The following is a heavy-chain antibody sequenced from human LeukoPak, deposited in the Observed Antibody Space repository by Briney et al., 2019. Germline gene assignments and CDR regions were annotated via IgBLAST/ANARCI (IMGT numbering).Heavy chain of an antibody. V-gene: IGHV4-34*01. J-gene: IGHJ4*02. CDR1: GGSFSGYY. CDR3: ARGLDYSNPQPDY. CDR2: INHSGST. Sequence: SETLSLTCAVYGGSFSGYYWSWIRQPPGKGLEWIGEINHSGSTNYNPSLKSRVTISVDTSKNQFSLKLSSVTAADTAVYYCARGLDYSNPQPDYWGQGTLVTVSS. D-gene: IGHD4-11*01.